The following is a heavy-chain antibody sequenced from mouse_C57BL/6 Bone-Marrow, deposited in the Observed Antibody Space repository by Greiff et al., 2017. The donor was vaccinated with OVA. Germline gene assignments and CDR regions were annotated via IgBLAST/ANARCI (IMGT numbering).Heavy chain of an antibody. CDR3: AVITTVVATNVDY. CDR2: IDPANGNT. D-gene: IGHD1-1*01. CDR1: GFNIKNTY. J-gene: IGHJ2*01. Sequence: EVQLQQSVAELVRPGASVKLSCTASGFNIKNTYMHWVKQRPEQGLEWIGRIDPANGNTKYAPKFQGQATITADTSSNTAYLQLSSLPSEDTAIYYCAVITTVVATNVDYWGQGTTLTVSS. V-gene: IGHV14-3*01.